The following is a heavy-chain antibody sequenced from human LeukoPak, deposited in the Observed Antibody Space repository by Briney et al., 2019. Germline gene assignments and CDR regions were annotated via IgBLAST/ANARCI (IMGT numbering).Heavy chain of an antibody. V-gene: IGHV3-23*01. CDR2: MNGDGDST. CDR3: AKDHINRGRGYYFDN. D-gene: IGHD3-3*01. CDR1: GFNCITYA. Sequence: GGSLRLSCAGSGFNCITYAMSWVRQAPGKGMEWVSSMNGDGDSTYYADSVKGRFTISRDSSTNTLYLQMNSLRVEDTAVYHCAKDHINRGRGYYFDNWGQGTLVTVSS. J-gene: IGHJ4*02.